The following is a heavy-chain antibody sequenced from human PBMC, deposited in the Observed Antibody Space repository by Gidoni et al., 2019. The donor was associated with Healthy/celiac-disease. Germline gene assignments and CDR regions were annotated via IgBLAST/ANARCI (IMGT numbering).Heavy chain of an antibody. CDR1: GGAISSYY. CDR3: ARDLMVRGFGDYYGMDV. J-gene: IGHJ6*02. D-gene: IGHD3-10*01. CDR2: SYDRGGT. Sequence: QVQLQESGTGLVKPSETLSLTCTASGGAISSYYWGWIRQPPGKELEWIGYSYDRGGTNYNPSLKSRVTISVDTSKNQFSLKLSSVTAAATAVYYCARDLMVRGFGDYYGMDVWGQGTTVTVSS. V-gene: IGHV4-59*01.